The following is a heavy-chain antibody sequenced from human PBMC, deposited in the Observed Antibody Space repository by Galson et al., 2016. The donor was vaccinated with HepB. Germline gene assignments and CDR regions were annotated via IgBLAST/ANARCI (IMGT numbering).Heavy chain of an antibody. D-gene: IGHD6-19*01. V-gene: IGHV3-23*01. CDR3: AKDHPSPGWPSFES. CDR2: FSNIQKT. Sequence: SLRLSCAASGFSLSRFAMSWVRQAPGKGLEWVASFSNIQKTYYGAPVEGRFTITRDDSTSTLILQMNNLRPEDTAVYYCAKDHPSPGWPSFESWGQGTLVTVSS. J-gene: IGHJ4*02. CDR1: GFSLSRFA.